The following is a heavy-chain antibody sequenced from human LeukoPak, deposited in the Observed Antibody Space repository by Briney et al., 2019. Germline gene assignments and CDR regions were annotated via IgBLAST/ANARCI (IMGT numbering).Heavy chain of an antibody. V-gene: IGHV3-7*01. CDR2: IKHDGTEQ. D-gene: IGHD1-1*01. CDR1: GFTFSKYW. Sequence: GSLRLSCAASGFTFSKYWMSWVRQAPGKGLEWVGNIKHDGTEQYYVDSMRGRFTISRDNAKNSLYLQMSSLRAEDTAVYYCARSTAGLDYWGQGTLVTVSS. J-gene: IGHJ4*02. CDR3: ARSTAGLDY.